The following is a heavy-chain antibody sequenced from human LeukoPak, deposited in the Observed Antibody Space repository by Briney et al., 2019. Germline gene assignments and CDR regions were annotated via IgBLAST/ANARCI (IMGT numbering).Heavy chain of an antibody. CDR2: MNPNSGNT. V-gene: IGHV1-8*01. D-gene: IGHD3-10*01. CDR1: GYTFTNYD. CDR3: ATVSPYYFDSRSFYNDRYNWFDP. Sequence: ASVKVSCNASGYTFTNYDINWVRQASGQGLEWMGWMNPNSGNTCYAQKFQGRVTMTRNTSIDTAYMALSRLISEDTAVYYCATVSPYYFDSRSFYNDRYNWFDPWGQGTLVTVSS. J-gene: IGHJ5*02.